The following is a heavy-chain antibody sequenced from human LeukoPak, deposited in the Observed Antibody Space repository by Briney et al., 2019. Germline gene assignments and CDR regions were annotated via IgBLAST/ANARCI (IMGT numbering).Heavy chain of an antibody. CDR3: ARLSGDGYSLDY. Sequence: SSETLSLTCTVSGGSISNYYWSWLRQPPGKGLEWIGYIYYSGSTDYNPSLKSRVTISVDTSKNQFSLKLSSVTAADTAVYYCARLSGDGYSLDYWGQGTLVTVSS. D-gene: IGHD5-24*01. CDR2: IYYSGST. V-gene: IGHV4-59*08. J-gene: IGHJ4*02. CDR1: GGSISNYY.